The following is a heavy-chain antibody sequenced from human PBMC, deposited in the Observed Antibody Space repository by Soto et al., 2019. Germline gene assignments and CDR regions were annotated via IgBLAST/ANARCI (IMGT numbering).Heavy chain of an antibody. D-gene: IGHD3-16*02. CDR2: MFSNDEK. J-gene: IGHJ4*02. V-gene: IGHV2-26*01. Sequence: ETLSLTCTVSGGSISSYYWSWIRQPPGKGLEWIAHMFSNDEKSYSTSLESRLTISTDTSKSQVVLTMTNMDPVDTATYYCARILRNYDYVWGSYRYGFWLDYWGQGTLVTVSS. CDR3: ARILRNYDYVWGSYRYGFWLDY. CDR1: GGSISSYYW.